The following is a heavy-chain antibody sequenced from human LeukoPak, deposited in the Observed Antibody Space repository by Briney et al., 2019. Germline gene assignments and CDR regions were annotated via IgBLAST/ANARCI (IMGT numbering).Heavy chain of an antibody. V-gene: IGHV3-33*01. D-gene: IGHD3-10*01. J-gene: IGHJ6*02. Sequence: GGSLRLSCAASGFTFSSYGMHWVRQAPGKGLEWVAVIWYDGSNKYYADSVKGRFTISRDNSRNTLYLQMNSLRAEDTAVYYCARGRDYGSGIEDVWGQGTTVTVSS. CDR3: ARGRDYGSGIEDV. CDR2: IWYDGSNK. CDR1: GFTFSSYG.